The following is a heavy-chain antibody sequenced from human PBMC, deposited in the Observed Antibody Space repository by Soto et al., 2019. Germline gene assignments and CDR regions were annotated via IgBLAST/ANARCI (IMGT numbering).Heavy chain of an antibody. CDR1: GYTFTSSG. CDR3: VRDLESSWPDAFDI. V-gene: IGHV1-18*01. CDR2: ISAYNGNT. Sequence: ASVKVSCKASGYTFTSSGISWVRQAPGQGLEWMGWISAYNGNTNYAQKLQGRVTMTTDTSTSTAYMELRSLRSDDTAVYYCVRDLESSWPDAFDIWGQGTMVTVSS. D-gene: IGHD6-13*01. J-gene: IGHJ3*02.